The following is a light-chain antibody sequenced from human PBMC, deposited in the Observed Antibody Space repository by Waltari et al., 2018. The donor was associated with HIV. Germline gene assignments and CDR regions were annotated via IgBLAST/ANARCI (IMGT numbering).Light chain of an antibody. V-gene: IGLV2-11*01. Sequence: QSALTQPAPVAASPGPSITPPCTATSTEIGGLHYVSWYQQNPGKAPKLMIFDVNKRPSGVPARFSGSKSGHTASLTISGLQADDEADYYCCSYAGSYTEIFGGGTKLTVL. CDR2: DVN. J-gene: IGLJ2*01. CDR1: STEIGGLHY. CDR3: CSYAGSYTEI.